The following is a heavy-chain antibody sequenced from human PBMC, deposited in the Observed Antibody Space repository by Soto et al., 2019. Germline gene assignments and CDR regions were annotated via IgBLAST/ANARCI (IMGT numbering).Heavy chain of an antibody. V-gene: IGHV2-5*02. CDR3: AHSLIGYYYDSSGSNWFDP. CDR2: IYWDDDK. D-gene: IGHD3-22*01. CDR1: GFSLSTSGVG. J-gene: IGHJ5*02. Sequence: PTLVNPTQTLTLTCTFSGFSLSTSGVGVGWIRQPPGKALEWLALIYWDDDKRYSPSLKSRLTITKDTSKNQVVLTMTNMDPVDTATYYCAHSLIGYYYDSSGSNWFDPWGKGTLVTVSS.